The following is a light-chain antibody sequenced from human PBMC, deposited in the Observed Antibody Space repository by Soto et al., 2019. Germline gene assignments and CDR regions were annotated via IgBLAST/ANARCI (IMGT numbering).Light chain of an antibody. Sequence: QSVLTQPPSASGTPGQRVTISCSGSSSNIGSHYVYWYQHLPGTAPKLLIYRNSERPLGVPDRFSGSKSGTSASLDISGLRSEDEDDYYCAAWDDSLSGLFGGGTKLTVL. CDR2: RNS. J-gene: IGLJ2*01. CDR3: AAWDDSLSGL. CDR1: SSNIGSHY. V-gene: IGLV1-47*01.